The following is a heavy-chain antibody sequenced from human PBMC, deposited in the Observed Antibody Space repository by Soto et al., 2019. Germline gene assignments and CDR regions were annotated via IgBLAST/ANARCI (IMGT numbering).Heavy chain of an antibody. CDR1: GFTFSNYG. Sequence: VGSLRLSCAASGFTFSNYGMHWVRQAPGKGLEWVAIISFDVNNKYYSDSVKGRFTISRDNSKNMVFLQMNSLRPEDTAVYYCVKPKEHFYDSSPGETWGQGTPVTVS. CDR3: VKPKEHFYDSSPGET. D-gene: IGHD3-22*01. CDR2: ISFDVNNK. V-gene: IGHV3-30*18. J-gene: IGHJ5*02.